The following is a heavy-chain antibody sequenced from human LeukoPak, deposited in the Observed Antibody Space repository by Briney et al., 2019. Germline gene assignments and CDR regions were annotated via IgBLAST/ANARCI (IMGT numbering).Heavy chain of an antibody. D-gene: IGHD3-22*01. V-gene: IGHV4-59*08. CDR2: IYYSGST. J-gene: IGHJ4*02. Sequence: SETLSLTCTVSGGSISSYYWSWIRQPPGKGLEWIGYIYYSGSTNYNPSLKSRVTISVDTSKNQFSLKLSSVTAADTAVYYCASLGDGVPYDSSGYYLGYWGQGTLVTVSS. CDR1: GGSISSYY. CDR3: ASLGDGVPYDSSGYYLGY.